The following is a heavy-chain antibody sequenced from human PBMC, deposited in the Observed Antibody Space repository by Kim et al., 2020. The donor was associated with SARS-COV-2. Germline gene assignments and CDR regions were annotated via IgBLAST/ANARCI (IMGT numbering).Heavy chain of an antibody. D-gene: IGHD2-15*01. J-gene: IGHJ6*02. Sequence: ASVKVSCKASGYTFTSYAMNWVRQAPGQGLEWMGWINTNTGNPTYAQGFTGRFVFSLDTSVSTAYLQISSLKAEDTAVYYCARGCSGGSCYPYYYYGMDVWGQGTTVTVSS. CDR1: GYTFTSYA. CDR3: ARGCSGGSCYPYYYYGMDV. V-gene: IGHV7-4-1*02. CDR2: INTNTGNP.